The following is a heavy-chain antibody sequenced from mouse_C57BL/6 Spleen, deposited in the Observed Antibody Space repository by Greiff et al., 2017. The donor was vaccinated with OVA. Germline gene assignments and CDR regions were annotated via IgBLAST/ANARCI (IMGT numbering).Heavy chain of an antibody. CDR1: GYTFTSYW. D-gene: IGHD1-1*01. CDR3: TRVGYGSSPEYYFDY. CDR2: IYPGNSDT. V-gene: IGHV1-5*01. J-gene: IGHJ2*01. Sequence: VQLQQSGTVLARPGASVKMSCTTSGYTFTSYWMHWVKQRPGQGLAWIGAIYPGNSDTSYNQKFKGKAKLTAVTSASTAYMELSSLTNEDSAVYYCTRVGYGSSPEYYFDYWGQGTTLTVSS.